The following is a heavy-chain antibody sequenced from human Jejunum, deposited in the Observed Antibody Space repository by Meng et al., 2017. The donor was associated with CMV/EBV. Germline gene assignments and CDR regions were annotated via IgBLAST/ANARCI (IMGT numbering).Heavy chain of an antibody. D-gene: IGHD2-15*01. CDR3: ARARSCTAGSCYSDY. CDR2: INTDTGNP. V-gene: IGHV7-4-1*02. J-gene: IGHJ4*02. Sequence: SGYTFTTYAVSWVRQVPGQGLEWVGWINTDTGNPTYAQAFKGRFVFSLDTSVSTAYLQITSLKAEDTAVYFCARARSCTAGSCYSDYWGQGSLVTVSS. CDR1: GYTFTTYA.